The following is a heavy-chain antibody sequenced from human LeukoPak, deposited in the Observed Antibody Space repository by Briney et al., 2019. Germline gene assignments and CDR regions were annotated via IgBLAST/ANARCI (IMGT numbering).Heavy chain of an antibody. V-gene: IGHV3-23*01. J-gene: IGHJ3*02. CDR1: GFTFSSYA. D-gene: IGHD2-8*01. CDR3: AKDGGDIVLMVYEDAFDI. CDR2: ISGSGSST. Sequence: PGGSLRLSCVASGFTFSSYAMSWVRQAPGKGLEWVSAISGSGSSTCYADSVKGRFTISRDNSKNTLFLQMNSLRAEDTAVYYCAKDGGDIVLMVYEDAFDIWGQGTMVTVSS.